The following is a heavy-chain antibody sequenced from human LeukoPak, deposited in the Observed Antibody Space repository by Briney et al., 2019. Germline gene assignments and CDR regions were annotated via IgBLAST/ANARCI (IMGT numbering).Heavy chain of an antibody. CDR3: ASQNGGIDY. CDR2: ISYDGSNK. D-gene: IGHD2-8*01. J-gene: IGHJ4*02. CDR1: GFTFSSYA. V-gene: IGHV3-30*04. Sequence: PGRSLRLSCAASGFTFSSYAMHWVRQAPGKGLEWVAVISYDGSNKYYADSVKGRFTISRDNAKNSLYLQMNSLRAEDTAVYYCASQNGGIDYWGQGTLVTVSS.